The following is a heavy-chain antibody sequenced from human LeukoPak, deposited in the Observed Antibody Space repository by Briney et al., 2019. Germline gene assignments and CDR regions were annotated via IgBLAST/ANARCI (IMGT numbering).Heavy chain of an antibody. Sequence: ASVKVSCRASGYTFTTYDINWVRQATGQGLEWMGWMNPNSGNTGYTQKFQGRVTMTRNTSISTAYMELSSLRSEDTAVYYCARGRGSGHKENWFDPWGQGTLVTVSS. CDR3: ARGRGSGHKENWFDP. J-gene: IGHJ5*02. D-gene: IGHD6-19*01. CDR2: MNPNSGNT. CDR1: GYTFTTYD. V-gene: IGHV1-8*01.